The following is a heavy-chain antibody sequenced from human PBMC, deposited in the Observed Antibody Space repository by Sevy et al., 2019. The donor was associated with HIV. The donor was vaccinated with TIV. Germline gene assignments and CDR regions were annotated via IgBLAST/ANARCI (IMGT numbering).Heavy chain of an antibody. D-gene: IGHD6-13*01. CDR1: GFTFTGYK. CDR3: ASGSSTWYNYYYYMDV. Sequence: ASVKVSCKASGFTFTGYKICWVRQAPGQGLEWMGWIDPYTGDTNYARNFKGRVTMTRDTSINTAYMELSRLRSDDTAMYYCASGSSTWYNYYYYMDVWGKGTTVTVSS. V-gene: IGHV1-2*02. CDR2: IDPYTGDT. J-gene: IGHJ6*03.